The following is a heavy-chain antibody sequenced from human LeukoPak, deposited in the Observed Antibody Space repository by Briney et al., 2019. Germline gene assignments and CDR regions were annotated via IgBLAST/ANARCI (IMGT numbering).Heavy chain of an antibody. CDR3: AREAWVHRGVVIYYFDY. CDR1: GGSISSYY. CDR2: IYTSGST. J-gene: IGHJ4*02. Sequence: KPSETLSLTCTVSGGSISSYYWSWIRQPAGKGLEWIGRIYTSGSTNYNPSLKSRVTMSVDTSKNQFSLKLSSVTAADTAVYYCAREAWVHRGVVIYYFDYWGQGTLVTVSS. V-gene: IGHV4-4*07. D-gene: IGHD3-3*01.